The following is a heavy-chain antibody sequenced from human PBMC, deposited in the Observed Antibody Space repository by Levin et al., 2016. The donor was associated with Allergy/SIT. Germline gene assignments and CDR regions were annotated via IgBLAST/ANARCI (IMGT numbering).Heavy chain of an antibody. Sequence: ASVKVSCKASGNTFTSYAITWVRQAPGQGLEWMGWISAYNGEIRYAQKIQGRVTMTTDISASTAYMELRGLRSDDTAVYYCARGTAWLSPFDSWGQGTPVTVSS. J-gene: IGHJ4*02. CDR2: ISAYNGEI. V-gene: IGHV1-18*01. CDR3: ARGTAWLSPFDS. D-gene: IGHD3-9*01. CDR1: GNTFTSYA.